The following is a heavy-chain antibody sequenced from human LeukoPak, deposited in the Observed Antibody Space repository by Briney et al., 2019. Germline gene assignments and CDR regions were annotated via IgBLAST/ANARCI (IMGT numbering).Heavy chain of an antibody. CDR3: ARGYTDLGGDYAMDV. CDR2: ISSSGSTI. CDR1: GSTFSDYY. J-gene: IGHJ6*02. D-gene: IGHD5-18*01. V-gene: IGHV3-11*01. Sequence: PGGSLRLSCAASGSTFSDYYMTWIRQAPGKGLEWVSYISSSGSTISYADSVKGRFTISRDNAKNSLSLQMNSLRADDTAVYYCARGYTDLGGDYAMDVWGQGTTVIVSS.